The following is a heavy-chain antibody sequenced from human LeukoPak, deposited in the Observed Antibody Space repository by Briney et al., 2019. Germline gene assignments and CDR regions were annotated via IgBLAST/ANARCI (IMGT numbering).Heavy chain of an antibody. V-gene: IGHV4-34*01. D-gene: IGHD6-19*01. CDR2: TNHSGST. CDR3: ARGDSKSGWYSAFDI. Sequence: PSETLSLTCAVYGGSFSGYYWSWIRRPPGKGLEWIGETNHSGSTNYNPSLKSRVTISVDTSKNQFSLKLSSVTAADTAVYYCARGDSKSGWYSAFDIWGQGTMVTVSS. CDR1: GGSFSGYY. J-gene: IGHJ3*02.